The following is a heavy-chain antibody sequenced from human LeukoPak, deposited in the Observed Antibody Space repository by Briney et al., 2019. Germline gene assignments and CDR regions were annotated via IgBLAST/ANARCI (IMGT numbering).Heavy chain of an antibody. CDR3: ARQYSSGWDTIDAFDI. CDR1: GGSISSYY. CDR2: IYYSGST. Sequence: SETLSLTCTVSGGSISSYYWSWIRQPPGKGLEWIGYIYYSGSTNYNPSLKSRVTISVDTSKNQFFLKLSSVTAADTAVYYCARQYSSGWDTIDAFDIWGQGTMVTVSS. D-gene: IGHD6-19*01. V-gene: IGHV4-59*08. J-gene: IGHJ3*02.